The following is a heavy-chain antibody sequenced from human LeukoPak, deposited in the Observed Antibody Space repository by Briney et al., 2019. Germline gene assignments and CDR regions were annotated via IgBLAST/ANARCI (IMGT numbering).Heavy chain of an antibody. CDR1: GFTFSSYG. CDR2: ISGSGGRT. V-gene: IGHV3-23*01. J-gene: IGHJ5*02. D-gene: IGHD3-22*01. CDR3: AKGPYYYDSSGYSRRWFDP. Sequence: GGSLRLSCAASGFTFSSYGMTWVRQAPGKGLEWVSAISGSGGRTYYADSVKGRFTISRDNSKNTLYLQMNSLRAEDTAVYYCAKGPYYYDSSGYSRRWFDPWGQGILVTVSS.